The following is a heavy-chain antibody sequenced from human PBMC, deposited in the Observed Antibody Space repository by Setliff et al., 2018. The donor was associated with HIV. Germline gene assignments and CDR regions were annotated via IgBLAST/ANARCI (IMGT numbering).Heavy chain of an antibody. D-gene: IGHD3-16*01. CDR1: GGSISSGDYY. Sequence: SETLSLTCTVSGGSISSGDYYWSWIRQPPGKGLEWIGYIYYSGSTYYNPSLKSRVTISVDTSKNQFSLNLSSVTAADTAFYYCATFSPRDAFDIWGQGTMVTVSS. V-gene: IGHV4-30-4*08. CDR3: ATFSPRDAFDI. CDR2: IYYSGST. J-gene: IGHJ3*02.